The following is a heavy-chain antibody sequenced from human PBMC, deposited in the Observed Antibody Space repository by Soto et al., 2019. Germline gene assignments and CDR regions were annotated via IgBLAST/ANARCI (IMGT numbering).Heavy chain of an antibody. V-gene: IGHV4-59*01. CDR2: IYYSGTT. CDR1: AGSRSGYY. D-gene: IGHD2-21*02. CDR3: ASTHIVVVTDAFDI. Sequence: SERLCLTCTVAAGSRSGYYWSWIRQPPGKGLEWIGYIYYSGTTNYIPCLKSRVTISVDMSKNQFSLKLSSVTAADTAVYYCASTHIVVVTDAFDIWGRGTMVTVSS. J-gene: IGHJ3*02.